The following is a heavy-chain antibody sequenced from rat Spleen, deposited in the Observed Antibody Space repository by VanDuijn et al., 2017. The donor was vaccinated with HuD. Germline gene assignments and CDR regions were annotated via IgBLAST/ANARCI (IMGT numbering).Heavy chain of an antibody. V-gene: IGHV4-2*01. Sequence: EVQLVESGGGLVQPGRSLKLSCVASGFTFNNYWMTWIRQAPGKGLEWIGEINMDSSKINYIPSLRDKITISRDNAQNTLFLQMTKLGSEDTAIYYCVREDFGVDYWGQGVMVTVSS. CDR3: VREDFGVDY. CDR2: INMDSSKI. J-gene: IGHJ2*01. D-gene: IGHD4-3*01. CDR1: GFTFNNYW.